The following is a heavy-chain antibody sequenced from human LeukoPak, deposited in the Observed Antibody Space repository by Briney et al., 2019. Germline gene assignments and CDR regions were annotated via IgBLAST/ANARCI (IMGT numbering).Heavy chain of an antibody. CDR1: GFIFSSYA. J-gene: IGHJ4*02. D-gene: IGHD6-13*01. CDR2: ISGGGGTST. CDR3: AIYYGRSWHPFDS. V-gene: IGHV3-23*01. Sequence: GGSLRLSCAASGFIFSSYAMSWVRQAPGKGLEWVSSISGGGGTSTYYADYGKGRITIYKDNSKNTLYLQMTSLRGEHTAIYYCAIYYGRSWHPFDSWGQRTLVSVSS.